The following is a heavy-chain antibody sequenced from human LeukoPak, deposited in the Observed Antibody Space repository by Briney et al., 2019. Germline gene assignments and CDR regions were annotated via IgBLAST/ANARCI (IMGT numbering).Heavy chain of an antibody. CDR1: GFTFTTYA. Sequence: GGSLRLSCAASGFTFTTYAMSWVRQAPGKGLEWVSTISVSGGSTYYADSVKGRFTISRDNAKNSLYLQMNSLRAEDTAVYYCASRTAMVIYWGQGTLVTVSS. V-gene: IGHV3-23*01. CDR3: ASRTAMVIY. J-gene: IGHJ4*02. D-gene: IGHD5-18*01. CDR2: ISVSGGST.